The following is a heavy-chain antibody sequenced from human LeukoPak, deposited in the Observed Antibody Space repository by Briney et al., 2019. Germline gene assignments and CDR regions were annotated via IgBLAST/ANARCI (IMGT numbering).Heavy chain of an antibody. CDR3: ARVRYYYDSSGYYEPPYFDY. D-gene: IGHD3-22*01. CDR2: IYYSGST. J-gene: IGHJ4*02. V-gene: IGHV4-59*01. CDR1: GGSISSYY. Sequence: PSETLSLTCTVSGGSISSYYWSWIRQPPGKGLEWIGYIYYSGSTNYNPSLKSRVTISVDTSKNQFSLELSSVTAADTAVYYCARVRYYYDSSGYYEPPYFDYWGQGTLVTVSS.